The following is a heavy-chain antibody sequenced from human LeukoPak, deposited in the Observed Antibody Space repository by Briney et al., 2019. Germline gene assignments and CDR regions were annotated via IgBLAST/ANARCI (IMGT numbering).Heavy chain of an antibody. CDR3: ARHVVAVSGTDY. CDR1: GGSISSSSYY. V-gene: IGHV4-39*01. CDR2: IYYSGST. D-gene: IGHD6-19*01. J-gene: IGHJ4*02. Sequence: PSETLSLTCTVSGGSISSSSYYWGWIRQPPGKGLEWIGSIYYSGSTYYNPSLKSRVTISVDTSKNQFSLKLSSVTAADTAVYSCARHVVAVSGTDYWGQGTLVTVSS.